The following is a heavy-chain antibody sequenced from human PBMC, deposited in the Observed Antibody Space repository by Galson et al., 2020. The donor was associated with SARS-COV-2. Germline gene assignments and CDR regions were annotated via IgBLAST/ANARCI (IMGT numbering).Heavy chain of an antibody. CDR1: GFNFTRYR. V-gene: IGHV3-30*18. J-gene: IGHJ6*02. CDR2: ISYIETEK. D-gene: IGHD6-19*01. Sequence: GGSLRLSCEASGFNFTRYRIHWVPQAPGKGLEWVAVISYIETEKSYADSVKGRFTVSRDNSKNTVFLQIDSLRAEDTAVYYCAKGGRLIGMDVWGQGTTVTVS. CDR3: AKGGRLIGMDV.